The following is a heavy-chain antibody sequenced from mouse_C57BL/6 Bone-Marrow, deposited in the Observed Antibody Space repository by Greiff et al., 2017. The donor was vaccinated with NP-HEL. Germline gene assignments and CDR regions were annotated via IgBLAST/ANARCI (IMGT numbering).Heavy chain of an antibody. CDR2: IYPRSGNT. CDR3: ANYYGSSPPDY. D-gene: IGHD1-1*01. CDR1: GYTFTSSG. J-gene: IGHJ2*01. V-gene: IGHV1-81*01. Sequence: VQLQQSGAELARPGASVKLSCKASGYTFTSSGISWVQQRTGQGLEWIGVIYPRSGNTYYTDKFKGKATLTADKSHSTAYMELRSLTSKDTAVYVCANYYGSSPPDYWGKGTTLTVSS.